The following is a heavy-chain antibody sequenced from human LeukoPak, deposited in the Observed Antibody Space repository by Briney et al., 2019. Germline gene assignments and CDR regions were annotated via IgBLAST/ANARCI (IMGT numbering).Heavy chain of an antibody. CDR2: IYHSGST. CDR1: GGFISSGGYS. CDR3: AKVVVAATQFDY. Sequence: SQTLSLTCAVCGGFISSGGYSWSWIRQPPGKGLGWIGYIYHSGSTYYNPSLKSRVTISVDRSKNQFSLKLSSVTAADTAVYYCAKVVVAATQFDYWGQGTLVTVSS. V-gene: IGHV4-30-2*01. D-gene: IGHD2-15*01. J-gene: IGHJ4*02.